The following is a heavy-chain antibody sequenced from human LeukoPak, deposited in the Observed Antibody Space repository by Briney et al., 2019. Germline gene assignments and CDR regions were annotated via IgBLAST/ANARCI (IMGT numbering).Heavy chain of an antibody. CDR1: GYTFTGYY. CDR3: ARGLPPTPREGMDV. CDR2: INPNSGGT. J-gene: IGHJ6*02. V-gene: IGHV1-2*02. Sequence: ASVKVSCKASGYTFTGYYMHWVRQAPGQGLEWMGWINPNSGGTNYAQKFQGRVTMTRDTSISTAYMELSRLRSDDTAVYYCARGLPPTPREGMDVWGQGTTVTVSS.